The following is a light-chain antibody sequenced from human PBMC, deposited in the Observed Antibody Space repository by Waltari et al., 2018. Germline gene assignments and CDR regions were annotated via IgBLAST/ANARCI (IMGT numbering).Light chain of an antibody. J-gene: IGLJ2*01. Sequence: QSVLTQPASASGAPGQRLTLSCSGSPTHPRREYVHWARQPPGTAPQLPIYMNDPRPSGVPDRFSGSPSGTSASLAISGLRSEDEADYYCAAWDDSLSGRVMIGGGTKLTVL. CDR2: MND. V-gene: IGLV1-47*01. CDR3: AAWDDSLSGRVM. CDR1: PTHPRREY.